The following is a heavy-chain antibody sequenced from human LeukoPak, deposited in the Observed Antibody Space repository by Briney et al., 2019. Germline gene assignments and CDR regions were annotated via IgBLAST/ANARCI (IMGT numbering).Heavy chain of an antibody. CDR1: GFTFSSYN. V-gene: IGHV3-21*01. CDR3: ARGADCSSTSCYKGDWFDS. CDR2: ISSSGSYI. Sequence: PGGSLRLSCAASGFTFSSYNMNWVRQAPGKGLEWVSFISSSGSYIYYADSVRGRFTISRDNAENSLYLQMNSLRAEDTAVYYCARGADCSSTSCYKGDWFDSWGQGTLVTVSS. D-gene: IGHD2-2*02. J-gene: IGHJ5*01.